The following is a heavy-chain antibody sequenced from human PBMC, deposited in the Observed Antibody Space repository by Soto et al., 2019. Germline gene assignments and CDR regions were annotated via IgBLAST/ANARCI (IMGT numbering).Heavy chain of an antibody. V-gene: IGHV1-69*04. CDR1: GGTFSSYT. J-gene: IGHJ4*02. CDR2: IIPILGIA. Sequence: ASVKVSCKASGGTFSSYTISWVRQAPGQGLEWMGRIIPILGIANYAQKFRGRVTITADKSTSTAYMELSSLRSEDTAVYYCARDSWGYCSSTSCSHHFDYWGQGTLVTV. CDR3: ARDSWGYCSSTSCSHHFDY. D-gene: IGHD2-2*01.